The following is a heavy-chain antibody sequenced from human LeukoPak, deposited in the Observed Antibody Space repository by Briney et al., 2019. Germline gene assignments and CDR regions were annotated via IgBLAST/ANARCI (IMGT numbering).Heavy chain of an antibody. Sequence: GESLKISCKGSGYSFTSYWIGWVRQMPGKGLEWMGIIYPGDSDTRYSPSFQGQVTISADKSISTAYLQWSSLKASDTAMYYCARWGRIAAAGSGIDYWGQGTLVTVSS. CDR2: IYPGDSDT. D-gene: IGHD6-13*01. CDR1: GYSFTSYW. CDR3: ARWGRIAAAGSGIDY. V-gene: IGHV5-51*01. J-gene: IGHJ4*02.